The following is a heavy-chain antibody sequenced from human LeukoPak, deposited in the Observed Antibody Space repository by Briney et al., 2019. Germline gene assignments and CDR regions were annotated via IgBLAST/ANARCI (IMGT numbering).Heavy chain of an antibody. Sequence: KPSETLSLTCAVYGGSFSGYYWSWIRQPPGKGLEWIREINHSGSTNYNPSLKSRVTISVDTSKNQFSLKLSSVTAADTAVYFCARGFRGDNFDYWGQGTLVTVSS. V-gene: IGHV4-34*01. CDR2: INHSGST. J-gene: IGHJ4*02. CDR1: GGSFSGYY. CDR3: ARGFRGDNFDY. D-gene: IGHD7-27*01.